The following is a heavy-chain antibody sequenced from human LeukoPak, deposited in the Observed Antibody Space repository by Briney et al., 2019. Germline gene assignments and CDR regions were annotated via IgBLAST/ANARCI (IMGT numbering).Heavy chain of an antibody. CDR3: ASLPGYSSSWSRYFDY. Sequence: PGGSLRLSCAASGNYWMHWVRQAPGRGLVWVSRINNDGSSTSYADSVKGRFTISRDNAKNTLYLQMNSLRAEDTAVYYCASLPGYSSSWSRYFDYWGQGTLVTVSS. D-gene: IGHD6-13*01. CDR1: GNYW. CDR2: INNDGSST. J-gene: IGHJ4*02. V-gene: IGHV3-74*01.